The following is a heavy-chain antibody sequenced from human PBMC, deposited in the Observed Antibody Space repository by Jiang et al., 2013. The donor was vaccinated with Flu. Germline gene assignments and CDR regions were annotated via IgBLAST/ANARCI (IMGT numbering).Heavy chain of an antibody. CDR3: ARRDGSYHAGYYFDY. Sequence: GPGLVKPSETLSLTCTVSGGSISSYYWSWIRQPPGKGLEWIGYIYYTGSTNYNPSLKSRVTISVDTSKNQFSLNLRSVTAADTAVYYCARRDGSYHAGYYFDYWGQGTLVTVSS. D-gene: IGHD1-26*01. J-gene: IGHJ4*02. CDR1: GGSISSYY. V-gene: IGHV4-59*08. CDR2: IYYTGST.